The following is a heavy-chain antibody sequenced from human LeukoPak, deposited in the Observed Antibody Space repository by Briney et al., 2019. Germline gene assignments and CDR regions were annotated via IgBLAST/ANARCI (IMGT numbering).Heavy chain of an antibody. CDR3: ARGIAVAAALDYYYHYMDV. D-gene: IGHD6-19*01. CDR2: INHSGST. V-gene: IGHV4-34*01. J-gene: IGHJ6*03. CDR1: GGSFSGYY. Sequence: PSETLSLTCAVYGGSFSGYYWSWIRQPPGKGLEWIGEINHSGSTNYNPSLKSRVTISVDTSKNQFSLKLSSVTAADTAVYYCARGIAVAAALDYYYHYMDVWGKGTTVTVSS.